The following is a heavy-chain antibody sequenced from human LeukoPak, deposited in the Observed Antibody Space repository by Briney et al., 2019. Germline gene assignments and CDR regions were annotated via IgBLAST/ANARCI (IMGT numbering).Heavy chain of an antibody. CDR1: GYTFTSYG. D-gene: IGHD1-1*01. CDR2: ISAYNGNT. Sequence: ASVKVSCKASGYTFTSYGISWVRQAPGQGLEWMGWISAYNGNTNYAQKLQGRVTMTTDASTSTAYMELRSLRSDDTAVYYCAAKLERRGWSSFDYWGQGTLVTVSS. V-gene: IGHV1-18*01. J-gene: IGHJ4*02. CDR3: AAKLERRGWSSFDY.